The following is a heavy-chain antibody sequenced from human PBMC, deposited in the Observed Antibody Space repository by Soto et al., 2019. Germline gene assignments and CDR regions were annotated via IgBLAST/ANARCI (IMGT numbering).Heavy chain of an antibody. D-gene: IGHD3-3*01. CDR3: ARLEGLASISYYFDF. CDR1: GDSINSDKYY. J-gene: IGHJ4*02. V-gene: IGHV4-39*01. Sequence: QLQLQESGPGLVKPSETLSLTCSVSGDSINSDKYYWGWIRQPPGKGLEWIGSIYYRGNTYYNPSPQTQVTISLAKSKSQFSLKLNSVTAADSAVYFCARLEGLASISYYFDFWGQGALVTVSS. CDR2: IYYRGNT.